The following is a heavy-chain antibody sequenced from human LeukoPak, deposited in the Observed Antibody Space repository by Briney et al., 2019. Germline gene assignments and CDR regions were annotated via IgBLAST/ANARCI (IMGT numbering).Heavy chain of an antibody. CDR2: INRDGINT. V-gene: IGHV3-74*01. CDR3: ARENLRRYYYDSSGNYVVAPYYFDY. Sequence: GGSLRPSCAASGFTFSNYWMHWVRQAPGKGLVWVSRINRDGINTIYADSVKGRFTISRDNAKKSLYLQMNSLRAEDTAVYYCARENLRRYYYDSSGNYVVAPYYFDYWGQGTLVTVSS. D-gene: IGHD3-22*01. CDR1: GFTFSNYW. J-gene: IGHJ4*02.